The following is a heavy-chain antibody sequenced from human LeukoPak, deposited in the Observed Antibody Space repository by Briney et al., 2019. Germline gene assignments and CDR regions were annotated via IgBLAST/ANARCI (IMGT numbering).Heavy chain of an antibody. D-gene: IGHD3-10*01. CDR2: IIPIFGTA. Sequence: SVKVSCKASGGTFSSYAISWVRQAPGQGLEWMGGIIPIFGTANYAQKFQGRVTITADKSTSTAYMELSSLRSGDTAVYYCARKYYYGSGSLDYWGQGTLVTVSS. J-gene: IGHJ4*02. CDR3: ARKYYYGSGSLDY. CDR1: GGTFSSYA. V-gene: IGHV1-69*06.